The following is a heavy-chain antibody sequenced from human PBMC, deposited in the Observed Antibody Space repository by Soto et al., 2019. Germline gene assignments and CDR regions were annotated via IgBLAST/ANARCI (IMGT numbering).Heavy chain of an antibody. D-gene: IGHD5-12*01. CDR1: GFNFDDYA. CDR2: ISWESGSI. Sequence: EVQLVESGGGLVQPGRSLRLSCAASGFNFDDYAMHWVRQIPGKGLEWVSGISWESGSIGYADSVKGRFTISRDNAXNXXYLQMNSLRAEDTSLYYCVKVHEEDFGYDLDYFNYWGMGTLVTVSS. J-gene: IGHJ4*02. CDR3: VKVHEEDFGYDLDYFNY. V-gene: IGHV3-9*01.